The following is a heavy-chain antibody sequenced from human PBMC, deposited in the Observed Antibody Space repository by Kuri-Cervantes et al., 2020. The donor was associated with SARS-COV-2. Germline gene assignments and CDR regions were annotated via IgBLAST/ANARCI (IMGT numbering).Heavy chain of an antibody. J-gene: IGHJ4*02. Sequence: GESLKISCAASGFTFSSYGMHWVRQAPGKGLEWVAFIRYGGSNKYCADSVKGRFTISRDNSKNTLYLQMNSLRAEDTAVYYCARDFSSSGGFDYWGQGTLVTVSS. CDR1: GFTFSSYG. CDR3: ARDFSSSGGFDY. D-gene: IGHD6-6*01. V-gene: IGHV3-30*02. CDR2: IRYGGSNK.